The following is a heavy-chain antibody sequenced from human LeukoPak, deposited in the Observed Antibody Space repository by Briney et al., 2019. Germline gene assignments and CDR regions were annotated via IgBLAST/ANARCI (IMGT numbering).Heavy chain of an antibody. J-gene: IGHJ3*02. Sequence: ASVKVSCKASGYTFTSYAMNWVRQAPGQGLEWMGWINTNTGNPTYAQGFTGRFVFSLDTSVSTAYLQISSLKAEDTAVYYCARQYYYDSSGYLANDAFDIWGQGTMVTVSS. V-gene: IGHV7-4-1*02. CDR3: ARQYYYDSSGYLANDAFDI. CDR1: GYTFTSYA. CDR2: INTNTGNP. D-gene: IGHD3-22*01.